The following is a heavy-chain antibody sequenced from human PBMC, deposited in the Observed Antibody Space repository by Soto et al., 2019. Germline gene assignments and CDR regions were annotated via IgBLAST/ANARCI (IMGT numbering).Heavy chain of an antibody. CDR3: ATTSPALYLDY. D-gene: IGHD2-2*01. Sequence: QVQLQESGPGLVKPSQTLSLTCTVSGGSIRSGGYYWSWIRQHPGKGLEWIGYIYYSGRTYYNPSLKSRVTISVDTSKNQFSLKLSSVTAADTAVYYCATTSPALYLDYWGQGTLVTVSS. CDR1: GGSIRSGGYY. V-gene: IGHV4-31*03. J-gene: IGHJ4*02. CDR2: IYYSGRT.